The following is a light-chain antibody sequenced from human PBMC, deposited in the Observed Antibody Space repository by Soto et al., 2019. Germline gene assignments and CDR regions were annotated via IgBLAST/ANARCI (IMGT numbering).Light chain of an antibody. CDR2: GES. Sequence: EIVLTQSPGTLSLSPGERVTLSCRASQRVSSSYLAWYQQKPGQAPRLLIYGESNRATGIPDRFSGSGSGTDFTLTISRLEPEDFAVYYCQQYGSSPPVTFCQGTKVEIK. CDR1: QRVSSSY. CDR3: QQYGSSPPVT. J-gene: IGKJ1*01. V-gene: IGKV3-20*01.